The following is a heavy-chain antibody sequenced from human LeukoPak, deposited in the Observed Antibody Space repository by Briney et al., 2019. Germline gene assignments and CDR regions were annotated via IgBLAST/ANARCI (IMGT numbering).Heavy chain of an antibody. J-gene: IGHJ5*01. CDR2: IRYIGTT. CDR3: TRQLSWASGTGDS. Sequence: SETLSLTCNVSGGSISGSRRYWGWVRQPPGGGLEGIGSIRYIGTTYYNPSLQSRLTISVDNSQNQFSLKLKSVTAADTSMYYCTRQLSWASGTGDSWGQGTLVTVSS. V-gene: IGHV4-39*01. CDR1: GGSISGSRRY. D-gene: IGHD6-13*01.